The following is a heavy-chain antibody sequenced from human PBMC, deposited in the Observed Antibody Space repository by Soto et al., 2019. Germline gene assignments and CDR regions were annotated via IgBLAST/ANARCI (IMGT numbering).Heavy chain of an antibody. D-gene: IGHD3-10*01. J-gene: IGHJ4*02. Sequence: PGGSLRLSCAASGFTFSSYAMSWVRQAPGRGLEWVSAISGSGGSTYYADSVKGRFTISRDNSKNTLYLQMNSLRAEDTAVYYCANLYGSGSDIDYWGQGTLVTVSS. CDR3: ANLYGSGSDIDY. V-gene: IGHV3-23*01. CDR1: GFTFSSYA. CDR2: ISGSGGST.